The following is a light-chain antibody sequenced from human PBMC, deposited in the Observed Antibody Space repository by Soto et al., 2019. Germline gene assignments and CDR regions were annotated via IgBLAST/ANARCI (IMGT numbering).Light chain of an antibody. J-gene: IGKJ5*01. Sequence: EIVLTQSPATLSLSPGERATLSCRASQSVASYLAWYQQKPGQAPRLLIFDASIRATGIPARFSGSGSGTDFTLTISSLEPEDVAVYYCQQRGGWPPRITFGRGTRLEIK. CDR2: DAS. V-gene: IGKV3-11*01. CDR3: QQRGGWPPRIT. CDR1: QSVASY.